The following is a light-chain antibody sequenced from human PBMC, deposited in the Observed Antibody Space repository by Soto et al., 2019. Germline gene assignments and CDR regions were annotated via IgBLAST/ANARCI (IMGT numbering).Light chain of an antibody. Sequence: DIQMTQSPSSLSASVGDRVTVTCRASQSISSYLNWYQQKPGKAPKLLIYAASSLQSGVPSRFSGSGSGTDFTLIISSLQPEDFATYYCQQSYSTWTLGQGTKVDIK. CDR3: QQSYSTWT. CDR2: AAS. V-gene: IGKV1-39*01. CDR1: QSISSY. J-gene: IGKJ1*01.